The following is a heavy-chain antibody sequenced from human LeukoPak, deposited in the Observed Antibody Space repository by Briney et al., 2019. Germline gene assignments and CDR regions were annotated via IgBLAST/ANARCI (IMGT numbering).Heavy chain of an antibody. CDR2: IYYSGST. J-gene: IGHJ4*02. D-gene: IGHD2-8*01. CDR3: RGDCTNGVCYDY. V-gene: IGHV4-59*12. Sequence: SETLSLTCAVYGGSFSDYSWTWIRQPPGKGLEWIGYIYYSGSTNYNPSLKSRVTISVDTSKNQFSPKLSSVTAADTAVYYCRGDCTNGVCYDYWGQGTLVTVSS. CDR1: GGSFSDYS.